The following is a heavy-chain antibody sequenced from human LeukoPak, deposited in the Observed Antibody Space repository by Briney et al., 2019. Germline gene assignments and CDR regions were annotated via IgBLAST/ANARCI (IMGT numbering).Heavy chain of an antibody. CDR2: IYYSGNT. D-gene: IGHD6-6*01. V-gene: IGHV4-59*01. Sequence: SETLSLTCTVSGGSISTYYWSWIRQPPGKGLEWIGYIYYSGNTIYNSSLKSRVTISVDKSKNQFSLKLSSVTAADTAVYYCARSCSSSGYYYYGTDLWGQGTTVTVSS. CDR1: GGSISTYY. J-gene: IGHJ6*02. CDR3: ARSCSSSGYYYYGTDL.